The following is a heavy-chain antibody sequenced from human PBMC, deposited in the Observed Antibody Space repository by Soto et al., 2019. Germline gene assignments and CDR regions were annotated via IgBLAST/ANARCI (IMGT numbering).Heavy chain of an antibody. CDR3: AREVWGHLYYFDL. CDR2: IFYSGST. J-gene: IGHJ4*02. Sequence: PSETLSLTCAVSGGSVSSSQWWTWVRQAPGKGLEWIGNIFYSGSTTYNPSLKSRVTISLDTSKNQFSLRLSSVTAADTAVYYCAREVWGHLYYFDLWGPGTLVTVYS. CDR1: GGSVSSSQW. V-gene: IGHV4-4*02. D-gene: IGHD7-27*01.